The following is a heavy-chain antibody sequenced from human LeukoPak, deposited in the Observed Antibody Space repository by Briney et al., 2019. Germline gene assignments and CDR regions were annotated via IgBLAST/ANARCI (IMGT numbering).Heavy chain of an antibody. V-gene: IGHV4-39*07. CDR3: ARDLDYYDSSGTLGY. CDR1: GGSISSSSYY. D-gene: IGHD3-22*01. CDR2: IYYSGST. J-gene: IGHJ4*02. Sequence: SETLSLTCTVSGGSISSSSYYWGWIRQPPGKGLEWIGSIYYSGSTNYNPSLKSRVTMSVDTSKNQFSLKLSSVTAADTAVYYCARDLDYYDSSGTLGYWGQGTLVTVSS.